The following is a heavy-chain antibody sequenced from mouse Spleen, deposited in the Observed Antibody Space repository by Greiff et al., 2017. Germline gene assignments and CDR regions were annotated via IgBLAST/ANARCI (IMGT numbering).Heavy chain of an antibody. V-gene: IGHV1-20*01. CDR1: GYSFTGYF. CDR2: INPYNGDT. Sequence: EVHLVESGPELVKPGDSVKISCKASGYSFTGYFMNWVMQSHGKSLEWIGRINPYNGDTFYNQKFKGKATLTVDKSSSTAHMELRSLTSEDSAVYYCARDYSSWFAYWGQGTLVTVSA. CDR3: ARDYSSWFAY. J-gene: IGHJ3*01. D-gene: IGHD2-13*01.